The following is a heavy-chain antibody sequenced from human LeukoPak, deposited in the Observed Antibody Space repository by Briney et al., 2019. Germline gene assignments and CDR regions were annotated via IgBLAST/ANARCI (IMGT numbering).Heavy chain of an antibody. Sequence: SETLSLTCTVSGGSISSYYWSWIRQPPGKGLEWIGYIYYSGSTNYNPSLKSRVTISVDTSKNQFSLKLSSVTAADTAVYYCARVSSIGSGSYSWADYYYYYGMDVWGQGTTVTVSS. J-gene: IGHJ6*02. CDR1: GGSISSYY. V-gene: IGHV4-59*12. D-gene: IGHD3-10*01. CDR2: IYYSGST. CDR3: ARVSSIGSGSYSWADYYYYYGMDV.